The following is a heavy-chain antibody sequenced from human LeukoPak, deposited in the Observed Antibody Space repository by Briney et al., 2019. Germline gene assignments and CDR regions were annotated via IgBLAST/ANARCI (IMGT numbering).Heavy chain of an antibody. V-gene: IGHV4-59*01. J-gene: IGHJ2*01. CDR2: IYYSGST. Sequence: SETLSLTCTVSGGSISSYYWSWIRQPPGKGLEWIGYIYYSGSTNYNPSLKSRVTISVDTSKNQFSLKLSSVTAADTAVYYCARQGFWSGYIPDWHFDLWGRGTLVTVSS. D-gene: IGHD3-3*01. CDR3: ARQGFWSGYIPDWHFDL. CDR1: GGSISSYY.